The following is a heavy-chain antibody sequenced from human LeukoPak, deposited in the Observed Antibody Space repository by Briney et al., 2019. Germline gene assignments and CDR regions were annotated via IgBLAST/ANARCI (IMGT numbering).Heavy chain of an antibody. V-gene: IGHV4-59*01. J-gene: IGHJ3*02. Sequence: SETLSLTCSVSGGSISSYYWSWVRQPPGKGLEWIGYINYSGRTNANSSLKSRVAISVDTSKNQFSLRLSSVTAADTAVYYCARGLTFRRGAFDIWGQGTMVTASS. CDR1: GGSISSYY. CDR2: INYSGRT. D-gene: IGHD2/OR15-2a*01. CDR3: ARGLTFRRGAFDI.